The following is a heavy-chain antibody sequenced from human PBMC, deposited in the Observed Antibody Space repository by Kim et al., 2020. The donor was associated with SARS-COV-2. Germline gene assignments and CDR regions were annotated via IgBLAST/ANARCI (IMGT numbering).Heavy chain of an antibody. D-gene: IGHD6-13*01. CDR1: GGSISSYY. CDR2: IYYSGST. CDR3: ARGREGSISSWCLDY. V-gene: IGHV4-59*01. J-gene: IGHJ4*02. Sequence: SETLSLTCTVSGGSISSYYWSWIRQPPGKGLEWIGYIYYSGSTNYNPSLKSRVTISVDTSKNQFSLKLSSVTAADTAVYYCARGREGSISSWCLDYWGRG.